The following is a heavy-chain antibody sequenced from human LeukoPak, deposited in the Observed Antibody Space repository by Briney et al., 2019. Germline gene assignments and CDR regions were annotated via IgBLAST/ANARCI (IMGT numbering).Heavy chain of an antibody. J-gene: IGHJ4*02. CDR3: ARAGTYYDILTCYILDY. CDR1: GFTFSSYS. V-gene: IGHV3-21*01. CDR2: ISSSSSYI. Sequence: GGSLRLSCAASGFTFSSYSMNWVRQAPGKGLEWVSSISSSSSYIYYADSVKGRFTISRDNAKNSLYLQMNSLRAEDTAVYYCARAGTYYDILTCYILDYWGQGTLVTVSS. D-gene: IGHD3-9*01.